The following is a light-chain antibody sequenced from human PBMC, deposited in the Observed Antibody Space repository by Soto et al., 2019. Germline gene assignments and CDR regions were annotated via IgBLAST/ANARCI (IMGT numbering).Light chain of an antibody. V-gene: IGLV1-47*01. CDR1: SSNIGSDY. CDR3: AAWDDSLSGRV. Sequence: QSVLTQPPSVSGTPGQRVTISCSGSSSNIGSDYVYWFQQLPGTAPKVLIYRNNQRPSGVPDRFSGSKSGTSASLAISGLRSEDEAHYYCAAWDDSLSGRVFGGGTKLTVL. CDR2: RNN. J-gene: IGLJ3*02.